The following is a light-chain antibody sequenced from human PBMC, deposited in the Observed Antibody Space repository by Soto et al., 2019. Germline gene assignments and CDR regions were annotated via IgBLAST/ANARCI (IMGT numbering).Light chain of an antibody. J-gene: IGLJ2*01. CDR1: SSNIGSNY. CDR3: AAWDDSLRQGV. CDR2: RNN. Sequence: QSVLTQPPSASGTPGQRVTISCSGSSSNIGSNYVYWYQQLPGTAPKLLIYRNNQRPSGVPDRFSGSKSGTSASLAISGLRSEDEADYYCAAWDDSLRQGVFGGGTKLT. V-gene: IGLV1-47*01.